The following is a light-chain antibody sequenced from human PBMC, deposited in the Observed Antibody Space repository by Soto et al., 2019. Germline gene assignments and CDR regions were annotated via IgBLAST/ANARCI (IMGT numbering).Light chain of an antibody. CDR1: QSVSDY. CDR2: AAS. V-gene: IGKV3-11*01. J-gene: IGKJ5*01. CDR3: QQSYNIPIT. Sequence: EIVWTQSPATLSLSPGGRATLSCRASQSVSDYLAWYQQKPGQAPRPVIYAASTLQSGVPSRFSGSGSGTDFTLIISSLQPEDFATFYCQQSYNIPITFGQGTRLEIK.